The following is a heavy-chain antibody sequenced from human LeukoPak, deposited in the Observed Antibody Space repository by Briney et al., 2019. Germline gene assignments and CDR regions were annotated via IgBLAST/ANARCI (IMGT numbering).Heavy chain of an antibody. V-gene: IGHV1-2*06. J-gene: IGHJ4*02. CDR1: GQSLTGYF. CDR3: ARDYRSSTSCLFDY. D-gene: IGHD2-2*01. CDR2: INPNSGDT. Sequence: GASVKVSCKASGQSLTGYFIHWVRQAPGQGLEWMGRINPNSGDTNYAQKFQGRVTMTRDTSISTAYMELSRLRSDDTAVYYCARDYRSSTSCLFDYWGQGTLVTVSS.